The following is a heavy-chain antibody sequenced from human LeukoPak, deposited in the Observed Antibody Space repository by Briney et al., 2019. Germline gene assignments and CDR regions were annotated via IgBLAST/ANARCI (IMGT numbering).Heavy chain of an antibody. Sequence: ASVKVSCKASGFTFTSSAMQWVRQARGQRLEWIGWIVVGSGNTNYAQKFQGRVTITADESTSTAYMELSSLRSEDTAVYYCARGGRDYDILTGYYLDYYYYMDVWGKGTTVTVSS. CDR2: IVVGSGNT. CDR3: ARGGRDYDILTGYYLDYYYYMDV. CDR1: GFTFTSSA. J-gene: IGHJ6*03. D-gene: IGHD3-9*01. V-gene: IGHV1-58*02.